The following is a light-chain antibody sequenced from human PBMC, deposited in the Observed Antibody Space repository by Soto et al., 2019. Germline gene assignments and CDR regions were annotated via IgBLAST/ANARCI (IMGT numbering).Light chain of an antibody. CDR2: GNT. Sequence: QSVLTQPPSVSGAPGQRVTISCTGTSSNIGAGYDVHWYQHLPGTAPKLLIYGNTIRPSGVPDRFSGSKSGNTASLTISGLQAEDEADYYCNSYTRFSTYVFGTGTKVTVL. CDR3: NSYTRFSTYV. J-gene: IGLJ1*01. V-gene: IGLV1-40*01. CDR1: SSNIGAGYD.